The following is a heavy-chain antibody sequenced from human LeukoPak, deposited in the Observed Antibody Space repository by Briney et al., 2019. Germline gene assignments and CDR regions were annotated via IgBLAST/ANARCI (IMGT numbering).Heavy chain of an antibody. CDR1: GYTLTELS. D-gene: IGHD1-20*01. CDR3: ATVTGLTGTITMWAFDY. CDR2: FDPEDGET. Sequence: ASVKVSCKVSGYTLTELSMHWVRQAPGKGLEWMGGFDPEDGETIYAQKFQGRVTMTEDTSTDTAYMELSSLRSEDTAVYYCATVTGLTGTITMWAFDYWGQGTLVTVSS. J-gene: IGHJ4*02. V-gene: IGHV1-24*01.